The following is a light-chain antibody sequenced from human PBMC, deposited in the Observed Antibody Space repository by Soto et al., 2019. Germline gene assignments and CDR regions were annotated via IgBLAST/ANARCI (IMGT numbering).Light chain of an antibody. V-gene: IGLV2-14*01. J-gene: IGLJ2*01. CDR3: SSFRSSDTHVV. CDR1: SSDVGGYNY. CDR2: EVS. Sequence: QSVLTQPASVSGSPGQSITISCTGTSSDVGGYNYVSWYQQHPGKAPKIMIYEVSNRPSGVSNRFSGSKSGNTASLTISGLQAEDAAHYYCSSFRSSDTHVVFGGGTQLTVL.